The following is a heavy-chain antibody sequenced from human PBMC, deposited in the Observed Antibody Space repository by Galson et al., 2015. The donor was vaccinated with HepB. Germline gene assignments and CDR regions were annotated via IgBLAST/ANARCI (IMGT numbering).Heavy chain of an antibody. CDR2: IKQDGSEK. CDR1: GFTFSSYW. J-gene: IGHJ4*02. CDR3: ARGIRGYDCFDY. Sequence: SLRLSCAASGFTFSSYWMSWVRQAPGKGLEWVANIKQDGSEKYYVDSVRGRFTISRDNAKNSLYLQMNSLRAEDTAVYYCARGIRGYDCFDYWGQGTLVTVSS. V-gene: IGHV3-7*03. D-gene: IGHD5-12*01.